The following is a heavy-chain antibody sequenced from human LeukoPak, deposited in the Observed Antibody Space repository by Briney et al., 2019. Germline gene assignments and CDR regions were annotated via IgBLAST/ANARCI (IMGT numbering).Heavy chain of an antibody. Sequence: NPSETLSLTCTVSGGSTSSYYWSWVRQPPEKGLEWIGYIYYSGNTTYNPSLKSRVTISVDTSKNQFSLSLTSVTAADTAVYYCASTNGDYGGYYFDYWGQGTLVTVSS. D-gene: IGHD4-17*01. CDR3: ASTNGDYGGYYFDY. J-gene: IGHJ4*02. CDR2: IYYSGNT. CDR1: GGSTSSYY. V-gene: IGHV4-59*08.